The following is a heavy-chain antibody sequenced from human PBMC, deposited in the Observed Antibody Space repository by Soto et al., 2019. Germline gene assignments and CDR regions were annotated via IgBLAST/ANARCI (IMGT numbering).Heavy chain of an antibody. V-gene: IGHV4-31*03. CDR1: GGSISSGGYY. D-gene: IGHD3-10*01. CDR2: IYYSGST. CDR3: ARKYYYGSGSYAYYFDY. Sequence: QVQLQESGPGLVKPSQTLSLTCTVSGGSISSGGYYWSWIRQHPGKGLEWIGYIYYSGSTYYNPSPKSRVTISVDTSKNQFSLKLSSVTAADTAVYYCARKYYYGSGSYAYYFDYWGQGTLVTVSS. J-gene: IGHJ4*02.